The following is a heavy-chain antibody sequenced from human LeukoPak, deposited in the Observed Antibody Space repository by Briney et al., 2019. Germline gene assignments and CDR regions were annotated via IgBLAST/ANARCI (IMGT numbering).Heavy chain of an antibody. CDR2: INEDGSED. CDR3: ARAGDGTAARDY. D-gene: IGHD2-21*02. J-gene: IGHJ4*02. Sequence: GGSLRLSCAPSGFTFSRYWTGWVRQAPGKGLEWVANINEDGSEDYYVDSVRGRFAISRDNAKSSLYLQMNSLRAEDTAAYYCARAGDGTAARDYWGQGTLVTVSS. CDR1: GFTFSRYW. V-gene: IGHV3-7*01.